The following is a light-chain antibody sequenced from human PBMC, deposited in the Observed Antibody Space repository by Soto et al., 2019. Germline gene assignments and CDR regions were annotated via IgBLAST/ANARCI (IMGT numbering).Light chain of an antibody. CDR3: QQYDYLPLT. Sequence: DIQMTQSPSSLSASVGDRVTITCQASQDISNYLSWYQLKPGKAPKLLIYDASNLETGVPSRFSGSGSGTDFTFTISSLQPEDSATYYCQQYDYLPLTFGPGTKVDIK. V-gene: IGKV1-33*01. J-gene: IGKJ3*01. CDR2: DAS. CDR1: QDISNY.